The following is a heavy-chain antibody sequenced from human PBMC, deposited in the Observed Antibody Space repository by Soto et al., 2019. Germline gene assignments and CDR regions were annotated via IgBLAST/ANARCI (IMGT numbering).Heavy chain of an antibody. CDR1: GFPFSNHA. CDR3: ARDSPIGYNYGRIDY. D-gene: IGHD5-18*01. V-gene: IGHV3-23*01. CDR2: ISGSGGSV. J-gene: IGHJ4*02. Sequence: GGSLRLSCAASGFPFSNHAMTWVRQAPGKGLEWVSVISGSGGSVYYADSVKGRATISRDYSKNTVYLQMNSLRAEDTAVYFCARDSPIGYNYGRIDYWGQGTLVTVSS.